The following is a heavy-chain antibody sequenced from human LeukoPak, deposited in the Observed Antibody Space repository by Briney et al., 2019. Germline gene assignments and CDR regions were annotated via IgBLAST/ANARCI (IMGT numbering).Heavy chain of an antibody. J-gene: IGHJ4*02. CDR2: INQDGSEE. D-gene: IGHD5-12*01. CDR3: VRDGGVSGYDLLDY. Sequence: PGGSLRLSCAASGFTFSHYWMTWVRQAPGKGLEWVAQINQDGSEEYYMDSVKARFTISRDNAKNSVFLQMNSLRAEDTDVYYCVRDGGVSGYDLLDYWGQGTLVTVSS. V-gene: IGHV3-7*01. CDR1: GFTFSHYW.